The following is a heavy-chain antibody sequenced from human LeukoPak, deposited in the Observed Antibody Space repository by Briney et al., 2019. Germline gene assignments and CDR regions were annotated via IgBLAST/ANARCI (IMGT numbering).Heavy chain of an antibody. CDR3: ARLYCSSTSCYAGWFDP. CDR2: IYYSGST. V-gene: IGHV4-59*08. CDR1: GGSISSYY. Sequence: SEILSLTCTVSGGSISSYYWSWIRQPPGKGLEWIGYIYYSGSTNYNPSLKSRVTISVDTSKNQFSLKLSSVTAADTAVYYCARLYCSSTSCYAGWFDPWGQGTLVTVSS. D-gene: IGHD2-2*01. J-gene: IGHJ5*02.